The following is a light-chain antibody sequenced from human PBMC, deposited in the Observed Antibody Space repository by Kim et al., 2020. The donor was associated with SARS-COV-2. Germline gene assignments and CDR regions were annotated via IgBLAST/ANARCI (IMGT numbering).Light chain of an antibody. CDR3: QQYYTTPPS. CDR1: QSVLYRSTNKNY. J-gene: IGKJ4*01. CDR2: WAS. V-gene: IGKV4-1*01. Sequence: ATSKCKYRQSVLYRSTNKNYLAGCQQKPGQPPKLLVYWASTRESGVPDRFSGRGSGTDFTLTISSLQAEAVAVYYCQQYYTTPPSFGGGTKVDIK.